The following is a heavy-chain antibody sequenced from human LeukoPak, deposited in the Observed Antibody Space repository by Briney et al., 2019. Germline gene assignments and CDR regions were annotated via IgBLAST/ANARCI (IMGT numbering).Heavy chain of an antibody. CDR2: TRYDEGKK. Sequence: PGGSLRLSCVASGFTFSSCALHWVRQAPGKGLEWVAFTRYDEGKKYYADSVKGRFTISRDNSKNTLYLQMNSLSSEDTAVYYCAKDRGPSYSSSWDFDYWGQGTLVTVSS. CDR3: AKDRGPSYSSSWDFDY. CDR1: GFTFSSCA. D-gene: IGHD6-13*01. V-gene: IGHV3-30*02. J-gene: IGHJ4*02.